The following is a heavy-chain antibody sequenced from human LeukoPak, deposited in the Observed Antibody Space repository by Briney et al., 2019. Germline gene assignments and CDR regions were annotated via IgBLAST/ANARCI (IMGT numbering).Heavy chain of an antibody. CDR1: GYTLTELS. Sequence: ASVKVSCKVSGYTLTELSMHWVRQAPGKGLEWMGGFDPEDGETIYAQKFQGRVTMTEDTSTDTAYMELSSLRSEDTAVYYCATDSVISGYCSGGSCSPPLQNWFDPWGQGTLATVSS. V-gene: IGHV1-24*01. D-gene: IGHD2-15*01. CDR3: ATDSVISGYCSGGSCSPPLQNWFDP. CDR2: FDPEDGET. J-gene: IGHJ5*02.